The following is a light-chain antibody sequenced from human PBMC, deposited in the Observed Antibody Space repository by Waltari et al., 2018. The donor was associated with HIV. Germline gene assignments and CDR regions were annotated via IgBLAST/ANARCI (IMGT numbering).Light chain of an antibody. CDR2: GTS. CDR1: QTIGSRY. CDR3: HQYGASPWT. J-gene: IGKJ1*01. Sequence: EIVLTQSPGTLSLSPGDRATLSCRASQTIGSRYVAWYQQTPGTAPRLLIYGTSNRATGIPDRCSGSGSGADFTLTISRLAPEDFAVYYFHQYGASPWTFGQGTKVEIK. V-gene: IGKV3-20*01.